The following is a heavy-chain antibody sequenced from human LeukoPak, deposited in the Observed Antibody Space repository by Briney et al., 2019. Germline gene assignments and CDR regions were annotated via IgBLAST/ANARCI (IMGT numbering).Heavy chain of an antibody. D-gene: IGHD4/OR15-4a*01. J-gene: IGHJ4*02. CDR3: ARGGTQLTFPV. CDR2: MYYSGSA. Sequence: SETLSLTCSVSGGSISSYYWSWIRQPPGKGLEWIGYMYYSGSANHNPSLKSRVTMSVDTSKNHFSLNLTSVTAADTAVYYCARGGTQLTFPVWGQGTLVTVSS. CDR1: GGSISSYY. V-gene: IGHV4-59*01.